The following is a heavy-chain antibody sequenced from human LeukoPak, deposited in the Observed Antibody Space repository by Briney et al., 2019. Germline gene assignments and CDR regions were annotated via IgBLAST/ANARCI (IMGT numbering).Heavy chain of an antibody. Sequence: PGGSLRLSCAASGFTLRSYTMNLVRQSPGKGLEWVSSISSSSSYIYYADSVKGRFTISRDNAKNSLYLQMNSLRAEDTAVYYCARGVGDYWGQGTLVTVSS. V-gene: IGHV3-21*01. D-gene: IGHD2-15*01. CDR1: GFTLRSYT. CDR2: ISSSSSYI. J-gene: IGHJ4*02. CDR3: ARGVGDY.